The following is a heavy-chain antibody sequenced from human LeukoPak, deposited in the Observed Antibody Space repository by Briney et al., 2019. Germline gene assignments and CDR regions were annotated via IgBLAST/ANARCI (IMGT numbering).Heavy chain of an antibody. D-gene: IGHD6-19*01. J-gene: IGHJ4*02. V-gene: IGHV3-53*01. Sequence: GGSLRLSCAASGFTFSSTSMSWVRQAPGKGLEWVSVIYSGGSTYYADSVKGRFTISRDNSKNTLYLQMNSLRAEDTAVYYCARVSSGWLYYFDYWGQGTLVTVSS. CDR1: GFTFSSTS. CDR2: IYSGGST. CDR3: ARVSSGWLYYFDY.